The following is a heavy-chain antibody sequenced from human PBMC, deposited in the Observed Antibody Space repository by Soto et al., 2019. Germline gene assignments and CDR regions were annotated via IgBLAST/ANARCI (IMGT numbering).Heavy chain of an antibody. J-gene: IGHJ6*02. CDR2: ISGSGGST. V-gene: IGHV3-23*01. CDR1: GFTFSSYA. Sequence: GGSLRLSCAASGFTFSSYAMSWVRQPPGKGLEWVSAISGSGGSTYYADSVKGRFTISRDNSKNTLYLQMNSLRAEDTAVDYCAKEAYCCGDCYSYYYYGMDVWGQGTTVTVSS. D-gene: IGHD2-21*02. CDR3: AKEAYCCGDCYSYYYYGMDV.